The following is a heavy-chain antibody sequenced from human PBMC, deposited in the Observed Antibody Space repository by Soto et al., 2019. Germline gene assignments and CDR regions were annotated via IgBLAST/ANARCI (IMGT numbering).Heavy chain of an antibody. J-gene: IGHJ4*02. D-gene: IGHD3-10*01. CDR1: GFTFSSYG. Sequence: GGSLRLSCAASGFTFSSYGMHWVRQAPGKGLEWVAFIWHDGGNKFYAESVKGRFTISRDNSKNTLYLQMTSLSAEDTAMYYCAREGRTMVRGVIISWPDYWGQGTLVTVSS. CDR2: IWHDGGNK. V-gene: IGHV3-33*01. CDR3: AREGRTMVRGVIISWPDY.